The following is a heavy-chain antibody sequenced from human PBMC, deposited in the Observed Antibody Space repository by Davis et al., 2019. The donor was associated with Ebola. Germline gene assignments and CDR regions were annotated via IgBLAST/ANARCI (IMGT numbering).Heavy chain of an antibody. CDR3: AKGRYYDFWSGYGGYYYYYMDV. CDR2: IYYSGST. V-gene: IGHV4-59*01. CDR1: GESFSGYH. J-gene: IGHJ6*03. D-gene: IGHD3-3*01. Sequence: SETLSLTCAVYGESFSGYHWSWIRQPPGKGLEWIGYIYYSGSTNYNPSLKSRVTISVDTSKNQFSLKLSSVTAADTAVYYCAKGRYYDFWSGYGGYYYYYMDVWGKGTTVTVSS.